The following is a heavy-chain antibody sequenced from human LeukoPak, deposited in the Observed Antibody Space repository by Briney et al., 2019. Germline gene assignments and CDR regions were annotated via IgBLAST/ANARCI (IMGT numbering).Heavy chain of an antibody. CDR3: ARVIRGYSGYDPYYYMDV. Sequence: SETLSLTCTVSGDSISSSSYYWGWIRQPPGKGLEWIGSIYYSGSTYNNPPLKSRVTISVDTSKNQFSLKLSSVTAADTAVYYCARVIRGYSGYDPYYYMDVWGKGTTVTISS. D-gene: IGHD5-12*01. J-gene: IGHJ6*03. CDR2: IYYSGST. V-gene: IGHV4-39*07. CDR1: GDSISSSSYY.